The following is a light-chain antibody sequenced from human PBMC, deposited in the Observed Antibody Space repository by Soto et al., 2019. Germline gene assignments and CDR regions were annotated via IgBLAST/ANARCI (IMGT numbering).Light chain of an antibody. CDR3: QQSYSYTRT. CDR1: QNVNKW. J-gene: IGKJ1*01. CDR2: DAS. Sequence: DIQRTQSPSTLSGSVGDRVTITCRASQNVNKWLAWFQKKPGKVPKLIIFDASTLQTGVPSRFGGGGSGTEFNLTISGLQTDDCATYDGQQSYSYTRTFGQLTKVDIK. V-gene: IGKV1-5*01.